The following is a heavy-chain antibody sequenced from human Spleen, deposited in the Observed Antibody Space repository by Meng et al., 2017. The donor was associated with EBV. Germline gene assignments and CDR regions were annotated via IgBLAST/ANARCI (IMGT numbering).Heavy chain of an antibody. V-gene: IGHV3-74*01. D-gene: IGHD5-24*01. Sequence: GQVVGAGGGLVQPGGSLSFSCAASGFRFSRYWMHWVRQVPGKGLIWVARTNEDGGITNYADSVKGRFTISRDNTKNTLYLHMTSLRVEDTAVYFCSRDLVGSDDVWGQGTLVTVSS. CDR2: TNEDGGIT. CDR3: SRDLVGSDDV. CDR1: GFRFSRYW. J-gene: IGHJ4*02.